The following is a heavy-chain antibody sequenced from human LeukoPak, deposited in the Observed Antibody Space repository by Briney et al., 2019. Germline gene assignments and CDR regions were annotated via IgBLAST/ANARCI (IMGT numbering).Heavy chain of an antibody. CDR1: GYTFTGYY. CDR2: INPNSGGT. V-gene: IGHV1-2*02. J-gene: IGHJ4*02. D-gene: IGHD6-19*01. Sequence: ASVKVSCKASGYTFTGYYMHWVRQAPGQGLEWMGWINPNSGGTNYAQKFQGRVTMTRDTSISTAYMELSRLRSDDTAVYYCSRGAPTIAMTGTGLDYWGQGTLVAVSS. CDR3: SRGAPTIAMTGTGLDY.